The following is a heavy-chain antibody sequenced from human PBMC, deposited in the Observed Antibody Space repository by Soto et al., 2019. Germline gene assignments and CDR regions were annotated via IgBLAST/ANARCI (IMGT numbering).Heavy chain of an antibody. J-gene: IGHJ4*02. V-gene: IGHV3-23*01. CDR1: GFTSSSYA. D-gene: IGHD2-15*01. CDR2: ISGSGDIT. Sequence: GGSLRLSCAASGFTSSSYAMNWVRQAPGKGLEWVSVISGSGDITYYADSVKGRFSISRDNSKNTLYLQMNSLRAEDTAVYFCAKGTCSGGTCYFDYWGRGTLVTVSS. CDR3: AKGTCSGGTCYFDY.